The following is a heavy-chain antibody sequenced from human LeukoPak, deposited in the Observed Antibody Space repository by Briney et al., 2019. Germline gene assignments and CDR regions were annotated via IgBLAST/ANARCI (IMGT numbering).Heavy chain of an antibody. CDR2: IYYTGST. Sequence: PSETLSLTCTVSGGSISSYYWSWIRQAPGKGLEWIGHIYYTGSTNYNPSLKSRVTISVDTSKNQFSLKLSSLTAADTAVYYCARHDRHGGRYYDFDYWGQGTLVTVSS. CDR1: GGSISSYY. J-gene: IGHJ4*02. V-gene: IGHV4-59*08. D-gene: IGHD1-26*01. CDR3: ARHDRHGGRYYDFDY.